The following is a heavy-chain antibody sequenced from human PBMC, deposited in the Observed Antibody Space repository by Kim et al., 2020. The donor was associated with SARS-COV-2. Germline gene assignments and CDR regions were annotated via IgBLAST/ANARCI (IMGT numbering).Heavy chain of an antibody. CDR1: GFTFTSSA. J-gene: IGHJ6*02. D-gene: IGHD2-15*01. CDR3: AADLAPIVVVVAATLGAGPYGMDV. CDR2: IVVGSGNT. Sequence: SVKVSCKASGFTFTSSAVQWVRQARGQRLEWIGWIVVGSGNTNYAQKFQERVTITRDMSTSTAYMELSSLRSEDTAVYYCAADLAPIVVVVAATLGAGPYGMDVWGQGTTVTVSS. V-gene: IGHV1-58*01.